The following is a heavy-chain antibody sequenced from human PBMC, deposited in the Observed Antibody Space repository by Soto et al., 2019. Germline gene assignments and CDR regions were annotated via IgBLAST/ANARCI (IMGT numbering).Heavy chain of an antibody. J-gene: IGHJ5*02. CDR2: MNPNSGNT. Sequence: ASVKVSCKASGYTFTSYDINWVRQATGQGLEWMGWMNPNSGNTGYAQKFQGRVTMTRNTSISTAYMELGSLRSEDTAVYYCAREGDAGYSSSWYLGIINWFDPWGQGTLVTVSS. CDR1: GYTFTSYD. CDR3: AREGDAGYSSSWYLGIINWFDP. D-gene: IGHD6-13*01. V-gene: IGHV1-8*01.